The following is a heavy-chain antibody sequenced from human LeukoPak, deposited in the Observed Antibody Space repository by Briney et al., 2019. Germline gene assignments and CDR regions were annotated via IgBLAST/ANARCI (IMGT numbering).Heavy chain of an antibody. V-gene: IGHV3-23*01. CDR1: GFAFSSYA. J-gene: IGHJ5*02. D-gene: IGHD6-13*01. CDR2: ISGSGGST. CDR3: AKKHLAAAGTNWFDP. Sequence: PGGSLRLSCAASGFAFSSYAMSWVRQAPGKGLEWVSAISGSGGSTYYADSVKGRFTISRDNSKNTLYLQMNSLRAEDTAVYYCAKKHLAAAGTNWFDPWGQGTLVTVSS.